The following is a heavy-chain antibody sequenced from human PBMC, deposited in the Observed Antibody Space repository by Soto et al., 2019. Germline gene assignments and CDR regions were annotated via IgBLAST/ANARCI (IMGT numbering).Heavy chain of an antibody. Sequence: ASVKVSCKASGVTYSTFAVSWVRQAPGQGLEWMGGIIPVLGPAFYAQKFQGRVTITADKSTSTAYLELTSLRSEDTAVYYCVRAAKRYFDYWGQGTLVTVSS. CDR3: VRAAKRYFDY. CDR2: IIPVLGPA. CDR1: GVTYSTFA. D-gene: IGHD6-25*01. V-gene: IGHV1-69*10. J-gene: IGHJ4*02.